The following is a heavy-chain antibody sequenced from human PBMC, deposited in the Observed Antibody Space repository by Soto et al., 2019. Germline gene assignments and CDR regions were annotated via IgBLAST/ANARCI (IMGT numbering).Heavy chain of an antibody. CDR3: ARDDLTVYDY. CDR1: GYIFTNYG. V-gene: IGHV1-18*01. Sequence: ASVKVSCKASGYIFTNYGISWLRQAPGQGLEWMGWISTYNGNTNYAQKFQGRVTMTTDTSTYTAHMELRSLRSDDTAVYYCARDDLTVYDYWGQGTRVTVFS. CDR2: ISTYNGNT. D-gene: IGHD7-27*01. J-gene: IGHJ4*02.